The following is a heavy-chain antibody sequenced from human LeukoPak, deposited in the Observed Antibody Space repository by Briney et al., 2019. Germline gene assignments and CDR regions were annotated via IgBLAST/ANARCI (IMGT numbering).Heavy chain of an antibody. D-gene: IGHD3-3*01. V-gene: IGHV3-30*02. J-gene: IGHJ4*02. CDR3: AKSITIFGVAADFDY. Sequence: GGSLRLSCAASGFTFSSYGMHWVRQAPGKGLEWVAFIRYDGSNKYYADSVKGRFTISRDNSKNTLYLQMNSLRAEDTAVYYCAKSITIFGVAADFDYWGQGTLVTVSS. CDR2: IRYDGSNK. CDR1: GFTFSSYG.